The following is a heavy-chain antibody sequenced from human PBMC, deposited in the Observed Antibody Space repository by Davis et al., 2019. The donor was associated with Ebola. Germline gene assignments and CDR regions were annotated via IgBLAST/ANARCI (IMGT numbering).Heavy chain of an antibody. Sequence: ASVKVSCKASGYTFTSYGISWVRQAPGQGLEWMGWISAYNGNTNYAQKLRGRVTMTTDTSTSTAYMELRSLRSDDTAVYYCARDRGMVSPYYFDYWGQGTLVTVSS. CDR2: ISAYNGNT. CDR1: GYTFTSYG. J-gene: IGHJ4*02. D-gene: IGHD2-21*01. V-gene: IGHV1-18*01. CDR3: ARDRGMVSPYYFDY.